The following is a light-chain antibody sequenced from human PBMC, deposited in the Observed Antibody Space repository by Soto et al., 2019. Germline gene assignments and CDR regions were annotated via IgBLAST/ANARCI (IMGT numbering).Light chain of an antibody. CDR3: SSFAGSNNFPYV. V-gene: IGLV2-8*01. CDR1: SSDVGAYDY. J-gene: IGLJ1*01. Sequence: QSVLTQPSSASGSPGQSVTISCTGTSSDVGAYDYVSWYQQHPGKAPKLMIYEINKRPSGVPDRFSGSKSGNTASLTVSGLQAEDEADYYCSSFAGSNNFPYVFGTGTKLTVL. CDR2: EIN.